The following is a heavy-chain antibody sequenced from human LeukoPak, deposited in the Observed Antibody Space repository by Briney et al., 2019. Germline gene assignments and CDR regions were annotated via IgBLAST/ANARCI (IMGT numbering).Heavy chain of an antibody. CDR2: IYPGDSDI. V-gene: IGHV5-51*01. J-gene: IGHJ4*02. Sequence: KPGESLKISCKGSGYRFTNYWIGWVRQMPGKGLEWMGIIYPGDSDIRYSPSFQGQVTISADKSISTAYLQWSSLKASDTAMYYCARQNSGWEKGTIDYWGQGTLVNVSS. D-gene: IGHD6-19*01. CDR1: GYRFTNYW. CDR3: ARQNSGWEKGTIDY.